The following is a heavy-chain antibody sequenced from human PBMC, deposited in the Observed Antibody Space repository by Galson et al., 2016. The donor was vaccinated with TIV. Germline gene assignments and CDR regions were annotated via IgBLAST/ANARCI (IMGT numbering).Heavy chain of an antibody. Sequence: GAEVQKPGESLRTSCKGSGYRFTSSWINWVRQMPGKGLEWMGRIDPTDSYTNYSPSFQGHVTISADKSSTTAYLQWSSLKASDTAMDYCARGVSSGSAWLDPWGPGTPVTVSS. CDR2: IDPTDSYT. D-gene: IGHD3-10*01. J-gene: IGHJ5*02. CDR3: ARGVSSGSAWLDP. V-gene: IGHV5-10-1*01. CDR1: GYRFTSSW.